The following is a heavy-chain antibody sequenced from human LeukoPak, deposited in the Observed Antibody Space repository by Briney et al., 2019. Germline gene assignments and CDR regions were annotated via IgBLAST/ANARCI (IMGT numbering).Heavy chain of an antibody. V-gene: IGHV4-38-2*01. Sequence: SETLSLTCAVSGYSISGGYYCGWIRQPPGKGLEWYGSIYQSGSTYYNPSLKSRVTISVDTSKNQLSLKLTSVTVADTAVYYCAAYCSGGSCYSDSDYWGQGTLVTVSS. CDR1: GYSISGGYY. CDR2: IYQSGST. D-gene: IGHD2-15*01. J-gene: IGHJ4*02. CDR3: AAYCSGGSCYSDSDY.